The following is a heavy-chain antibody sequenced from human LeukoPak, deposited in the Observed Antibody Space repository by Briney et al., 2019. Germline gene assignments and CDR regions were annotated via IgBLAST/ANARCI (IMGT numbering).Heavy chain of an antibody. V-gene: IGHV3-48*01. CDR1: GFTFSSYS. Sequence: GGSLRLSCAASGFTFSSYSMNWVRQAPGKGLEWVSYISSSSSTIYYADSVKGRFTISRDNAKNSLYLQMNSLRAEDTDVYYCARVSIVLMVYASFDPWGQGTLVAVSS. CDR2: ISSSSSTI. J-gene: IGHJ5*02. CDR3: ARVSIVLMVYASFDP. D-gene: IGHD2-8*01.